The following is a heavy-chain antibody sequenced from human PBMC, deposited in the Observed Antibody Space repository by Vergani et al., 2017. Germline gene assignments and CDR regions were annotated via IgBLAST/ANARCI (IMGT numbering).Heavy chain of an antibody. CDR2: IYLGDSDT. J-gene: IGHJ4*02. CDR3: ARPYYDSSGYYPYYFDY. V-gene: IGHV5-51*01. CDR1: GYSFTSYW. D-gene: IGHD3-22*01. Sequence: EVQLVQSGAEVKKPGESLKISCKGSGYSFTSYWIGWVRQMPGKGLEWMGIIYLGDSDTRYSPSFQGQVTISADKSISTAYLQWSNLKASETAMYYSARPYYDSSGYYPYYFDYWGQGTLVTVSS.